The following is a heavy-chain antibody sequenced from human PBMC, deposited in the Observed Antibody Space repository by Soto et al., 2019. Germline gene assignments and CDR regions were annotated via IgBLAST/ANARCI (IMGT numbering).Heavy chain of an antibody. Sequence: ASVKVSCKASGYSFLRYGISWVRQAPGQGLEWMGWMSTYNENTNYAQKFQGRVAMTTDTFTGTAYMELRSLTSDDTAVYYCAREGILGLFDAYDLWGQGTMVTVSS. D-gene: IGHD3-3*01. V-gene: IGHV1-18*01. CDR1: GYSFLRYG. J-gene: IGHJ3*01. CDR3: AREGILGLFDAYDL. CDR2: MSTYNENT.